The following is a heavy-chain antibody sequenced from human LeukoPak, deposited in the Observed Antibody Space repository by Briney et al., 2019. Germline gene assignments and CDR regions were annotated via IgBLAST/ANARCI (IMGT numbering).Heavy chain of an antibody. D-gene: IGHD2-8*01. CDR2: IYHSGST. CDR1: GYSISSGYY. V-gene: IGHV4-38-2*01. J-gene: IGHJ4*02. CDR3: ASGYCTNGVCPNYFDY. Sequence: SETLSLTCAVSGYSISSGYYWGWIRQPPGKGLEWIGSIYHSGSTYYNPSLKSRVTISVDTSKNQFSLKLSSVTAADTAVYYCASGYCTNGVCPNYFDYWGQGTLVTVSS.